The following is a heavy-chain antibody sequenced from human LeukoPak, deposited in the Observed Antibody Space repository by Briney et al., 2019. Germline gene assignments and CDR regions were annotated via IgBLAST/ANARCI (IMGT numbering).Heavy chain of an antibody. J-gene: IGHJ4*02. CDR3: ARGLSSGWYSDY. D-gene: IGHD6-19*01. CDR1: GYTFTSYD. V-gene: IGHV1-8*01. CDR2: MNPNSGNT. Sequence: GASVKVSCKASGYTFTSYDINWVRQATGQGLEWMGWMNPNSGNTGYALKFQGRVTMTRNTSISTAYMELSSLRSEDTAVYYCARGLSSGWYSDYWGQGTLVTVSS.